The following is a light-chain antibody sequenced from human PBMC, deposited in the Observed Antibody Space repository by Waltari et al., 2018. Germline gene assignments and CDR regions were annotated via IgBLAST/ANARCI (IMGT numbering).Light chain of an antibody. V-gene: IGKV3-20*01. CDR1: QGVGKY. Sequence: EIVLTQSPGTLSLSPGERATLSCRASQGVGKYLAWYQQRPGQAPRSLLYHASIRATGIPDRFSGSGFGTDFSFTISRLEPEDFAVYYCQKYDFLPATFGQGTTVEIK. J-gene: IGKJ1*01. CDR3: QKYDFLPAT. CDR2: HAS.